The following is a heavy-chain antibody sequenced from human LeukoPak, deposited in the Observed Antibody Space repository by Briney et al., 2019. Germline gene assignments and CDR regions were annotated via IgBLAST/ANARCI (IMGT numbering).Heavy chain of an antibody. D-gene: IGHD1-26*01. Sequence: PGESLKISCKASGYSFTSYWIAWVRQMPGKGLEWMGVIYPDDFDTRYSPSFQGQVTISADKSISTAFLQWSSLTGSDTAIYYCARHGKLSASRSWFDPWGQGTLVTVSS. V-gene: IGHV5-51*01. CDR1: GYSFTSYW. CDR3: ARHGKLSASRSWFDP. J-gene: IGHJ5*02. CDR2: IYPDDFDT.